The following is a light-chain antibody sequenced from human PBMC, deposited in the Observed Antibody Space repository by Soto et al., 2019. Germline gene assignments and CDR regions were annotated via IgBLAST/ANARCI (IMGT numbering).Light chain of an antibody. J-gene: IGKJ1*01. CDR2: GTS. Sequence: EIVMTQSPVTLSVSPGERATLSCRASQSVGSNLAWYQQKPGQAPRLLIYGTSTRATGIPATFSGSGSGTEFTITISSLQSEDFAVYYCQQFNNWPGTFGQGTKVEIK. V-gene: IGKV3-15*01. CDR3: QQFNNWPGT. CDR1: QSVGSN.